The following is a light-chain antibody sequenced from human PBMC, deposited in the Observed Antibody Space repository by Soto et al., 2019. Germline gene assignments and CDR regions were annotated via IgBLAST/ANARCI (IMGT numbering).Light chain of an antibody. J-gene: IGKJ4*01. V-gene: IGKV1-12*01. Sequence: DIQMTQSPSSVSASVGDRVTITCRASQGINSWLAWYQQKPGKAPKLLIYAASSLQSGVPSRFSGSGSGTDFTLTISSRQPEDFATYYCQQTNSFPPTFGGGTKVEIK. CDR3: QQTNSFPPT. CDR1: QGINSW. CDR2: AAS.